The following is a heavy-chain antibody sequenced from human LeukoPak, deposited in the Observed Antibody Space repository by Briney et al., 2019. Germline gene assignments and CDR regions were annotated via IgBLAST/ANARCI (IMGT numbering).Heavy chain of an antibody. CDR1: GGSISSGDYY. CDR2: IYYSGST. V-gene: IGHV4-30-4*01. D-gene: IGHD2-8*01. J-gene: IGHJ5*02. CDR3: ARGLGYCTNGVCYNWFDP. Sequence: SETLSLTCTVSGGSISSGDYYWSWIRQPPGKGLEWIGYIYYSGSTYYNPSLKSRVTISVDTSKNQFSLKLSSVTAADTAVYYCARGLGYCTNGVCYNWFDPWGQGTLVTVSS.